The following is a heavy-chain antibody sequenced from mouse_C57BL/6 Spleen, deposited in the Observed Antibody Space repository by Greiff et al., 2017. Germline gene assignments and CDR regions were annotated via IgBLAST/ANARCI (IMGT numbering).Heavy chain of an antibody. D-gene: IGHD1-1*01. CDR1: GYSFTDYN. V-gene: IGHV1-39*01. J-gene: IGHJ2*01. CDR3: ARERGITTVVTPFDY. CDR2: INPNYGTT. Sequence: VQLKQSGPELVKPGASVKISCKASGYSFTDYNMNWVKQSNGKSLEWIGVINPNYGTTSYNQKFKRKATLTVDQSSSTAYMQLNSLTSEDSAVYYSARERGITTVVTPFDYWGQGTTLTVSS.